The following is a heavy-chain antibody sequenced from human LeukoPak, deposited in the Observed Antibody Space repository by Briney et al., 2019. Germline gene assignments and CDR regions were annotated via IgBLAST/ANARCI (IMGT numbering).Heavy chain of an antibody. CDR1: GYTFTDYD. Sequence: ASVKVSCKASGYTFTDYDINWVRQATGQGLEWMGWMNPNSGVTGYAQKFQGRVSMTRDTSVSTAYMELSSLRSEDTAVYFCARGPIYPKSGDYPNYYLDYWGQGTLATVSS. CDR3: ARGPIYPKSGDYPNYYLDY. D-gene: IGHD1-26*01. V-gene: IGHV1-8*01. J-gene: IGHJ4*02. CDR2: MNPNSGVT.